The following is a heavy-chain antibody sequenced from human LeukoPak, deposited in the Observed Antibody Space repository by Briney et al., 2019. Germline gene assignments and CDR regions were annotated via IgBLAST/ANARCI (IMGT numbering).Heavy chain of an antibody. Sequence: SETLSLTCAVSGGSISSGAYSWSWFRHPPRKGLEWFGDVYFSGGTSYNPSFKSRVTISVDTSKNKFSLKLSSVTAADTAVYYCARLSGYDWESFYDYWGQGTLVTVSS. CDR3: ARLSGYDWESFYDY. D-gene: IGHD5-12*01. CDR2: VYFSGGT. J-gene: IGHJ4*02. CDR1: GGSISSGAYS. V-gene: IGHV4-30-4*07.